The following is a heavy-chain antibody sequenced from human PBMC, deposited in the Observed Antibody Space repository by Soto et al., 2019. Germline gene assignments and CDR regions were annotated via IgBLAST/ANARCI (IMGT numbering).Heavy chain of an antibody. V-gene: IGHV3-48*01. CDR3: ARTIVATISYAFDI. D-gene: IGHD5-12*01. CDR2: ISSSSSTI. J-gene: IGHJ3*02. CDR1: GFTFSSYS. Sequence: GGSLRLSCAASGFTFSSYSMNWVRQAPGKGLEWVSYISSSSSTIYYADSVKGRFTISRDNAKNSLYLQMNSLRAEDTAVYYCARTIVATISYAFDIWGQGTMVTVSS.